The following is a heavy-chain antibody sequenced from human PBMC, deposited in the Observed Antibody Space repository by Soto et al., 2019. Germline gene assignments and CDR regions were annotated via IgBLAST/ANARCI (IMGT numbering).Heavy chain of an antibody. CDR3: ARDAVAMDY. CDR2: ISYDGSSK. CDR1: EFTISSYA. Sequence: GGSLRLSCAASEFTISSYAMHWVRQAPGKGLEWVAVISYDGSSKYNTDSVKGPFTISRDNSKNTVYLQMHSLTVDDTAVYYCARDAVAMDYWGQGTLVTVSS. D-gene: IGHD6-19*01. J-gene: IGHJ4*02. V-gene: IGHV3-30-3*01.